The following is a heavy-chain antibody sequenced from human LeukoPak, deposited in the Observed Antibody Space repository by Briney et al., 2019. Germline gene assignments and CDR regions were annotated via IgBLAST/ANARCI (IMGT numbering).Heavy chain of an antibody. D-gene: IGHD1-14*01. CDR1: GGSFSGYY. Sequence: PSETLSLTCAVYGGSFSGYYWSWIRQPPGKGLEWIGSIYYSGSTYYNPSLKSRVTISVDTSKNQFSLKLSSVTAADTAVYYCARDPGNWFDPWGQGTLVTVSS. V-gene: IGHV4-34*01. J-gene: IGHJ5*02. CDR3: ARDPGNWFDP. CDR2: IYYSGST.